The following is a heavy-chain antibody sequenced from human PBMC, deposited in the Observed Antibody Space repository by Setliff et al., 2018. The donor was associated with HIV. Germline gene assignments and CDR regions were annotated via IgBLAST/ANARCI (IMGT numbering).Heavy chain of an antibody. Sequence: SETLSLTCTVSGGSIGGYHWSWIRQPPGKRLEWIGNIYYSESTNYNPSLKSRVTISVDTSRNQFSLKMNSVTPADTAVYYCARGIENFWSGYIRWGQGTLVTVSS. V-gene: IGHV4-59*01. CDR3: ARGIENFWSGYIR. J-gene: IGHJ4*02. CDR1: GGSIGGYH. D-gene: IGHD3-3*01. CDR2: IYYSEST.